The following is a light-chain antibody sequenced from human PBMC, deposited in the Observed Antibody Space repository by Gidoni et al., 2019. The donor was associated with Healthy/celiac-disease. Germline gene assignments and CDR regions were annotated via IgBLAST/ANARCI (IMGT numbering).Light chain of an antibody. V-gene: IGKV1-39*01. J-gene: IGKJ1*01. CDR3: QQSYSTPPGT. CDR2: AAS. Sequence: IQMTQSPSSLSASVGDRVTITCRESQSISSYLNWYQQKQGKDPKLLIYAASSLQSGVPSRFSGSGSGTDFTITISSLQPEDFATYYCQQSYSTPPGTFGQGTKVEIK. CDR1: QSISSY.